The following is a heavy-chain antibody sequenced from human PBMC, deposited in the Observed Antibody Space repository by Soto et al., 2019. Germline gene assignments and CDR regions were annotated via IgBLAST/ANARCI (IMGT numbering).Heavy chain of an antibody. D-gene: IGHD6-13*01. CDR3: ARESWYNAFDI. J-gene: IGHJ3*02. CDR1: GFTFSSYW. CDR2: IKQDGSEK. Sequence: GGSLRLSCAASGFTFSSYWMSWVRQAPGKGLEWVANIKQDGSEKYYEDSVKGRFTISRDNAKNSLYLQMNSLRAEDTAVYYCARESWYNAFDIWGQGTMVTVSS. V-gene: IGHV3-7*01.